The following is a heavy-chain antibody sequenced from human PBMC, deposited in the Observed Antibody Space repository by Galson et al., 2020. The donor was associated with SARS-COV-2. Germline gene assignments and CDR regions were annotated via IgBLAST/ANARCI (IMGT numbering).Heavy chain of an antibody. J-gene: IGHJ4*02. V-gene: IGHV4-34*01. D-gene: IGHD6-25*01. CDR1: GGSFSGYY. CDR2: INSSGST. CDR3: GRSQYSSADY. Sequence: SETLSLTCAVYGGSFSGYYWSWIRQPPGKGLEWIGEINSSGSTNYNPSLKSRVTISVDTSKNHFSLKLSSVTAADTAVYYCGRSQYSSADYWGQGTLVTVSS.